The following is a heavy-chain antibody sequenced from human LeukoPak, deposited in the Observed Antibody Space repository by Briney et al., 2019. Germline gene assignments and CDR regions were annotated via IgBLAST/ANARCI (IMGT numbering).Heavy chain of an antibody. Sequence: PGGSLRLSCAASGFTFSSYSMNWVRQAPGKGLEWVSSISSSSSYIYYADSVKGRFTVSRDNAKNSLYLQMNSLRAEDTAVYYCARDLEWELPSGDDAFDIWGQGTMVTVSS. D-gene: IGHD1-26*01. CDR2: ISSSSSYI. V-gene: IGHV3-21*01. J-gene: IGHJ3*02. CDR1: GFTFSSYS. CDR3: ARDLEWELPSGDDAFDI.